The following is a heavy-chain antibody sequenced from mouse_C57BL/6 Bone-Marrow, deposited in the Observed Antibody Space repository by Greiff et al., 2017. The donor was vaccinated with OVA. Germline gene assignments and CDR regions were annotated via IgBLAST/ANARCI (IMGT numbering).Heavy chain of an antibody. Sequence: VQRVESGAELVKPGASVKMSCKASGYTFTTYPIEWMKQNHGKSLEWIGNFHPYNDDTKYNEKFKGKATLTVEKSSSTVYLELSRLTSDDSAVYYCARRGITTVVASDWYFGVGGTGTTVTVSS. CDR3: ARRGITTVVASDWYFGV. CDR2: FHPYNDDT. V-gene: IGHV1-47*01. CDR1: GYTFTTYP. J-gene: IGHJ1*03. D-gene: IGHD1-1*01.